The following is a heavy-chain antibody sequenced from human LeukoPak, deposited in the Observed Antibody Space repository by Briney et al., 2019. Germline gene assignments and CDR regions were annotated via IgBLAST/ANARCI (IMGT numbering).Heavy chain of an antibody. CDR2: IKQDGSEK. J-gene: IGHJ6*03. Sequence: PGGSLRLSCAASGFTFSSYWMSWVRQAPGKGLEWVAHIKQDGSEKYYVDSVKGRFTISRDNSKNTLYLQMNSLRAEDTAVYYCAKDTVKVTTIRRVPHYMDVWGKGTTVTISS. CDR3: AKDTVKVTTIRRVPHYMDV. V-gene: IGHV3-7*01. D-gene: IGHD5-12*01. CDR1: GFTFSSYW.